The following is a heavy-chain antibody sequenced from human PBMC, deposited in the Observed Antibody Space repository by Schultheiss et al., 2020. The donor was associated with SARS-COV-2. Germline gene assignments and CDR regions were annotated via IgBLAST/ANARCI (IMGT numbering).Heavy chain of an antibody. CDR2: IYHSGST. J-gene: IGHJ6*02. CDR3: ARDWSARYGMDV. D-gene: IGHD5-18*01. Sequence: SETLSLTCTVSGGSISSGGYYWSWIRQPPGKGLEWIGSIYHSGSTYYNPSLKSRVTISVDTSKNQFSLKLSSVTAADTAVYYCARDWSARYGMDVWGQGTTVTVSS. CDR1: GGSISSGGYY. V-gene: IGHV4-39*07.